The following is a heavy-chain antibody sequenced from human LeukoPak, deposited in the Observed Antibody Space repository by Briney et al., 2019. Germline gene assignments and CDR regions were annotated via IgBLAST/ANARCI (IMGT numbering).Heavy chain of an antibody. V-gene: IGHV4-4*07. CDR1: GVSISSYY. CDR3: ARDTYNYGSSAYYFDY. D-gene: IGHD5-18*01. J-gene: IGHJ4*02. CDR2: INTSGST. Sequence: SETLSLTCTVSGVSISSYYWSWIRQPAGKGLEWIGRINTSGSTNYNPSLKSRVTMSVDTSKNQFSLKLSSVTAADTAVYYCARDTYNYGSSAYYFDYWGQGTLVTVSS.